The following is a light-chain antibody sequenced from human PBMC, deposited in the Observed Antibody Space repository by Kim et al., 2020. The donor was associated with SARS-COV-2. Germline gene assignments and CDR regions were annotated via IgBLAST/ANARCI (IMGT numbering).Light chain of an antibody. CDR3: SSYAGSNNFVV. J-gene: IGLJ2*01. V-gene: IGLV2-8*01. CDR1: SSDVGGYNS. CDR2: EVN. Sequence: QSVLTQPPSASGSPGQSVTISCTGTSSDVGGYNSLSWYQRLPGKAPKLMIYEVNKRPSGVPDRFSGSKSGNTASLTVSGLQAEDEADYYCSSYAGSNNFVVFGGGTQLTVL.